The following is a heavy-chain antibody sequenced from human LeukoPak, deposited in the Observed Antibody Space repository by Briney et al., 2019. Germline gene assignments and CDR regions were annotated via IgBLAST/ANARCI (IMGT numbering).Heavy chain of an antibody. Sequence: GESLRLSCAASGFTFSSYEKNWVRHPPGKGLERVSYISSSGSTIYYADSVKGRFTISRDKAKNSLYLKMNSLRAEDTAVYYCAGLGITMIGGVWGKGTMVTISS. J-gene: IGHJ6*04. CDR3: AGLGITMIGGV. D-gene: IGHD3-10*02. CDR1: GFTFSSYE. CDR2: ISSSGSTI. V-gene: IGHV3-48*03.